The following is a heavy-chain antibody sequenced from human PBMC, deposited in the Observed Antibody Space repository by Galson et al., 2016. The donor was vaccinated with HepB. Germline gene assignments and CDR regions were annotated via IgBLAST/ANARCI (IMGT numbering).Heavy chain of an antibody. J-gene: IGHJ5*02. Sequence: SVKVSCKASGYTFSSYGINWVRQAPGQGLEWMGWISTYNGKTNYGKNFQGRITMTTATSTSTAYMEMRSLRSDDTAVYYCARAVSGSPNWFDPWGQGTLVTVSS. D-gene: IGHD3-10*01. CDR2: ISTYNGKT. CDR3: ARAVSGSPNWFDP. CDR1: GYTFSSYG. V-gene: IGHV1-18*01.